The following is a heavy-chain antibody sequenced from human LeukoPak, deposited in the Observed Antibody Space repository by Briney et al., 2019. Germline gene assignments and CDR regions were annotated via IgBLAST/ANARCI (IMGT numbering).Heavy chain of an antibody. J-gene: IGHJ4*02. CDR3: ARHGGGRLLWFREPPPYFDY. V-gene: IGHV4-59*05. D-gene: IGHD3-10*01. CDR2: IYYSGST. Sequence: PSETLSLTCTVSGGSISSYYWSWIRQPPGKGLEWIGSIYYSGSTYYNPSLKSRVTISVDTSKNQFSLKLSSVTAADTAVYYCARHGGGRLLWFREPPPYFDYWGQGTLVTVSS. CDR1: GGSISSYY.